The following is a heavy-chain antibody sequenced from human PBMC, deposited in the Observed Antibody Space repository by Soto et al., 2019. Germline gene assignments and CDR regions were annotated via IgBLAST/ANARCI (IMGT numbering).Heavy chain of an antibody. CDR3: ARSPTREGYCDGMDV. CDR1: GYTFTSYG. J-gene: IGHJ6*02. D-gene: IGHD1-26*01. CDR2: INPNSGGT. Sequence: ASVKVSCKASGYTFTSYGISWVRQAPGQGLEWMGWINPNSGGTNYAQKFQGWVTMTRDTSISTAYMELSRLRSDDTAVYYCARSPTREGYCDGMDVCGQGSTVTVSS. V-gene: IGHV1-2*04.